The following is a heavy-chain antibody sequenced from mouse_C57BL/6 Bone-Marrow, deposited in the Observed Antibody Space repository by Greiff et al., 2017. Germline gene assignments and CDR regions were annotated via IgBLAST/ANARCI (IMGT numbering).Heavy chain of an antibody. D-gene: IGHD1-1*01. J-gene: IGHJ3*01. CDR1: GYSITSGYY. V-gene: IGHV3-6*01. Sequence: EVKLMESGPGLVKPSQSLSLTCSVTGYSITSGYYWNWIRQFPGNKLEWMGYISYDGSNNYNPYLKNRISITRDTSKNQFFLKLNSVTTEDTATYYCAKETDYYVWFAYWGQGTLVTVSA. CDR2: ISYDGSN. CDR3: AKETDYYVWFAY.